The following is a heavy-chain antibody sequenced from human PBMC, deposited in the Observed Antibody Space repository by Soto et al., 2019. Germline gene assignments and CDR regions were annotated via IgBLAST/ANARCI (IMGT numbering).Heavy chain of an antibody. J-gene: IGHJ2*01. Sequence: QVQLQQWGAGLLKASETRSLTCAVYGGSFSGYYWSWIRQPPGKGLEWIGEINHSGSTNYNPSLKSRVTISVDTSKNQFSLKLSSVTAADSAVYYCARMWWRRPTREGYFDLWGRGTLVTVSS. CDR1: GGSFSGYY. D-gene: IGHD2-21*01. CDR3: ARMWWRRPTREGYFDL. CDR2: INHSGST. V-gene: IGHV4-34*01.